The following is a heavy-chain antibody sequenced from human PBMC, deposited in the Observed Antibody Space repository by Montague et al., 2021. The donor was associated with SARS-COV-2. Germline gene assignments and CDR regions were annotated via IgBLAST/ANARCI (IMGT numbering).Heavy chain of an antibody. Sequence: SETLSLTCAVSGYSISSSYWWGRIRQPPGKGLEWLGYIYSSGSTNYNPFLKSRVTISVDTSKNQFSLKLSSVTAADTAVCYCARGFDYWGQGTLVTVSS. CDR2: IYSSGST. CDR1: GYSISSSYW. V-gene: IGHV4-28*03. J-gene: IGHJ4*02. CDR3: ARGFDY.